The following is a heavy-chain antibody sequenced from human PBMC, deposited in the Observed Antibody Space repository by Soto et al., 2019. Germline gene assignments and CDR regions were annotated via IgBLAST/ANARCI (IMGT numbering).Heavy chain of an antibody. CDR3: ARGRHILTGYYYSYYYYGMDV. Sequence: PSGTLSLTCTVSSAPVSSTTYTWGLIRKPPGTGLEWIGEINHSGSTNYNPSLKSRVTISVDTSKNQFSLKLSSVTAADTAVYYCARGRHILTGYYYSYYYYGMDVWGQGTTVTLSS. V-gene: IGHV4-39*07. CDR1: SAPVSSTTYT. CDR2: INHSGST. D-gene: IGHD3-9*01. J-gene: IGHJ6*02.